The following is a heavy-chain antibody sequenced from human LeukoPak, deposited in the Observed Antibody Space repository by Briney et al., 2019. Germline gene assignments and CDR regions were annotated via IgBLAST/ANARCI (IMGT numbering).Heavy chain of an antibody. J-gene: IGHJ4*02. CDR3: ARGRLYYYDSSGYSSFDY. Sequence: PSETLSLTCAVYGGSFSGYYWSWIRQPPGKGLEWIGEINHSGSTNYNPSLKSRVTISVDTSKNQFSLGLSSLTAADTAVYYCARGRLYYYDSSGYSSFDYWGQGTLVTVSS. D-gene: IGHD3-22*01. CDR1: GGSFSGYY. CDR2: INHSGST. V-gene: IGHV4-34*01.